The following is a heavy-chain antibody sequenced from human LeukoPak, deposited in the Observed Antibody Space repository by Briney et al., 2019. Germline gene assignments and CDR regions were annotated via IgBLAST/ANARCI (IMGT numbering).Heavy chain of an antibody. D-gene: IGHD1-14*01. J-gene: IGHJ5*02. V-gene: IGHV4-39*01. CDR3: ARRRLGMGWFDP. CDR1: GGSISSSSYY. CDR2: IYYSGST. Sequence: SETLSLTCTVSGGSISSSSYYWGWIRQPSGEGLEWIGSIYYSGSTYYNPSLKSRVTISVDTSKNQFSLKLSSVTAADTAVYYCARRRLGMGWFDPWGQGTLVTVSS.